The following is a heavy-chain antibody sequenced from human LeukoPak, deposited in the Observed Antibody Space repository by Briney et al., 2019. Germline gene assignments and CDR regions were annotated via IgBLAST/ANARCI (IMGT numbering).Heavy chain of an antibody. CDR3: ACPVGVITTLFDY. CDR2: ISSSSSYI. D-gene: IGHD3-22*01. Sequence: GGSLRLSCAASGFTFSSYSMNWVRQAPGKGLEWVSSISSSSSYIYYADSVKGRFTISRDNAKNSLYLQMNSLRAEDTDVYYCACPVGVITTLFDYWGQGTLVTVSS. V-gene: IGHV3-21*01. J-gene: IGHJ4*02. CDR1: GFTFSSYS.